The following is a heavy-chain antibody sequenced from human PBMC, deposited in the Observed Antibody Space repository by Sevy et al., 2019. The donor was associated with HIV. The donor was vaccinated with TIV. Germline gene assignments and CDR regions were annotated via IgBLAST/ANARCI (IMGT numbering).Heavy chain of an antibody. CDR1: GDSISGYY. Sequence: AETLSLTCNVSGDSISGYYWSWIRQPPGKGLERIGYIYYTRSTNYNPCLKSRVTIAKDTSKNQVSLKLSSVIVADTAVYYSARGRPDYYYGMDVWGQGTTVSVSS. J-gene: IGHJ6*02. CDR2: IYYTRST. V-gene: IGHV4-59*01. CDR3: ARGRPDYYYGMDV.